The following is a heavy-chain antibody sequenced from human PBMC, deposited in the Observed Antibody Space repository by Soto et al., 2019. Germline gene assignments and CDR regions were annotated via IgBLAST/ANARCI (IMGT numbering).Heavy chain of an antibody. CDR1: GFTFDDYA. D-gene: IGHD6-6*01. CDR3: AKGSRVLGYYYMDV. Sequence: EVQLVESGGGLVQPGRSLRLSCAASGFTFDDYAMHWVRQAPGKGLEWDSGISWNSGSIGYADSVKGRFTISRDNAKNSLYLQMNSLRAEDTALYYCAKGSRVLGYYYMDVWGKGTTVTVSS. J-gene: IGHJ6*03. CDR2: ISWNSGSI. V-gene: IGHV3-9*01.